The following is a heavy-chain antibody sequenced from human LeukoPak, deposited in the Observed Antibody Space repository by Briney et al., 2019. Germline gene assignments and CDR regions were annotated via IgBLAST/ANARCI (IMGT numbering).Heavy chain of an antibody. D-gene: IGHD3-10*01. CDR2: ISSSGSTI. CDR3: ARDGLELWFGELLSDAFDI. J-gene: IGHJ3*02. Sequence: GGSLRLSCAASGFTFSSYEMNWVRQATGKGLEWVSYISSSGSTIYYADSAKGRFTISRDNAKNSLYLQMNSLRAEDTAVYYCARDGLELWFGELLSDAFDIWGQGTMVTVSS. CDR1: GFTFSSYE. V-gene: IGHV3-48*03.